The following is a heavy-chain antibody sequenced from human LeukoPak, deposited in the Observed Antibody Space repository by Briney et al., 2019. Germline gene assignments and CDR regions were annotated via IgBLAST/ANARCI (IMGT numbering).Heavy chain of an antibody. CDR2: IGSSGGNI. CDR1: GFTFSSYE. Sequence: GGSLRLSCEASGFTFSSYEMNWVRQAPGKGLEWVSYIGSSGGNIFYADSVKGRFTISRDNAENSLSLQMNSLRAEDTAVYYCARDRFFGPSKLMDVWGKGTTVTVSS. V-gene: IGHV3-48*03. CDR3: ARDRFFGPSKLMDV. J-gene: IGHJ6*03. D-gene: IGHD3/OR15-3a*01.